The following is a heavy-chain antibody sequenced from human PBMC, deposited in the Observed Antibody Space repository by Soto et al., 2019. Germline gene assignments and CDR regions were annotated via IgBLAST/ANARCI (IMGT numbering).Heavy chain of an antibody. Sequence: GGSLRLSCVGSGFTFSRYSMSWVRQVPGKGLEWVSSINSRSDYISYADSVKGRFTISRDNAQNSMCLQVNRLRAEDTAVYYCARDVDYYDSSGFGYWGQGTLVTVSS. CDR1: GFTFSRYS. CDR3: ARDVDYYDSSGFGY. CDR2: INSRSDYI. J-gene: IGHJ4*02. D-gene: IGHD3-22*01. V-gene: IGHV3-21*01.